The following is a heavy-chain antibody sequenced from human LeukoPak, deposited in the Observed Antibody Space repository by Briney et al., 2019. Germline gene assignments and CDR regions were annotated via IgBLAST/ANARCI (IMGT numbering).Heavy chain of an antibody. D-gene: IGHD4-17*01. CDR3: ARADDYGLYFDY. Sequence: SETLSLTCTVSGGSISSGRYYWSWIRQPAGKGLEWIGRIYTSGSTQYNPSLKSRVTISLGTSKNQFSLKLSSVTAADTAVYYCARADDYGLYFDYWGQGTLVTVSS. CDR2: IYTSGST. J-gene: IGHJ4*02. V-gene: IGHV4-61*02. CDR1: GGSISSGRYY.